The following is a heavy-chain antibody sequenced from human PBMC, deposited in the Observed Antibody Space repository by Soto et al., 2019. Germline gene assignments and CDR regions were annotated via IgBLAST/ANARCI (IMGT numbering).Heavy chain of an antibody. CDR1: GFTVSRSY. J-gene: IGHJ4*02. CDR3: ARDCCSGNHYAH. V-gene: IGHV3-53*01. Sequence: PVGSLRLSCAASGFTVSRSYMSWVRQAPGKGLEWVSGIYAGGSTYYADSVRGRFTIPRDTSQNILYLQMNSLRSEDTGIYYCARDCCSGNHYAHWGQGTPVTVSS. D-gene: IGHD1-26*01. CDR2: IYAGGST.